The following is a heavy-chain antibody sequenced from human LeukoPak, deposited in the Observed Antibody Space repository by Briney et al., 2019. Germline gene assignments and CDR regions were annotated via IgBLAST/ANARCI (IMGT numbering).Heavy chain of an antibody. D-gene: IGHD3-22*01. CDR3: AREGAWGYYYDSSGYINAGYFDY. Sequence: KSGGSLRLSCAASGFTFSSYSMNWVRQAPGKGLEWVSSISSSSSSYIYYADSVKGRFTISRDNAKNSLYLQMNSLRAEDTAVYYCAREGAWGYYYDSSGYINAGYFDYWGQGTLVTVSS. CDR2: ISSSSSSYI. J-gene: IGHJ4*02. CDR1: GFTFSSYS. V-gene: IGHV3-21*01.